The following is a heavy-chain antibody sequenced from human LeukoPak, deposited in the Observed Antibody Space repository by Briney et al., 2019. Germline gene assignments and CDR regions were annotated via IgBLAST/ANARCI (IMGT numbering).Heavy chain of an antibody. Sequence: PGGSLRLSCAASGFTFSSYSMNWVRQAPGKGLEWVSSISSSSSYIYYADSVKGRFTISRDNAKNSLYLQMNSLRAEDTAVYYCAREDLYYYDSSGYYNPLLWGQGTLVTVSS. J-gene: IGHJ4*02. CDR1: GFTFSSYS. V-gene: IGHV3-21*01. D-gene: IGHD3-22*01. CDR2: ISSSSSYI. CDR3: AREDLYYYDSSGYYNPLL.